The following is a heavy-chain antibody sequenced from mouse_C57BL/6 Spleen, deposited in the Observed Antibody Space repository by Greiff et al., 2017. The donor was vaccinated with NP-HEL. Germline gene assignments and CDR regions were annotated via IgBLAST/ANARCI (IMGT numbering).Heavy chain of an antibody. CDR3: ARGEGAY. CDR1: GYSFTGYY. Sequence: EVKLQESGPELVKPGASVKISCKASGYSFTGYYMNWVKQSPEKSLEWIGEINPSTGGTTYNQKFKAKATLTVDKSSSTAYMQLKSLTSEDSAVYYCARGEGAYWGQGTLVTVSA. J-gene: IGHJ3*01. V-gene: IGHV1-42*01. CDR2: INPSTGGT.